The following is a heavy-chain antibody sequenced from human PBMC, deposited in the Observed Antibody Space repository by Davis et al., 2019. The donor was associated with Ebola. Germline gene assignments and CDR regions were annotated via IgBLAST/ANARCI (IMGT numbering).Heavy chain of an antibody. CDR3: ARGRNWFDP. CDR1: GFSFTSYS. Sequence: PGGSLRLSCAASGFSFTSYSMNWVRQAPGKGLEWVAYISGGYTYYADSLKGRFTISRDNAKNSLYLQMNSLRDEDTAVYYCARGRNWFDPWGQGTLVTVSS. V-gene: IGHV3-21*05. CDR2: ISGGYT. J-gene: IGHJ5*02.